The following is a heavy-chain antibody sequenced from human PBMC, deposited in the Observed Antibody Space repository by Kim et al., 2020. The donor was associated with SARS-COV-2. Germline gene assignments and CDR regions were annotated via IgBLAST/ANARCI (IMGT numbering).Heavy chain of an antibody. J-gene: IGHJ4*02. CDR3: ARTTVATIDYRYYFDY. CDR2: IIPIFGTA. CDR1: GGTFSSYA. D-gene: IGHD5-12*01. V-gene: IGHV1-69*13. Sequence: SVKVSCKASGGTFSSYAISWVRQAPGQGLEWMGGIIPIFGTANYAQKFQGRVTITADESTSTAYMELSSLRSEDTAVYYCARTTVATIDYRYYFDYWGQRALLTLSS.